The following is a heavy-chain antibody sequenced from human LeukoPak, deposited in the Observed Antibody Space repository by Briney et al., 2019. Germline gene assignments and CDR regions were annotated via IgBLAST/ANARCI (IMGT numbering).Heavy chain of an antibody. CDR3: ARDTSSPT. D-gene: IGHD6-13*01. Sequence: GGPLRLSCAASGFTFSSYGMHWVRQAPGKGLEWVASIWYDGSNKYYADSVKGRFTISRDNSKNTLYLQMNSLRAEDTAVYYCARDTSSPTWGQGAMVTVSS. J-gene: IGHJ3*01. CDR2: IWYDGSNK. CDR1: GFTFSSYG. V-gene: IGHV3-33*01.